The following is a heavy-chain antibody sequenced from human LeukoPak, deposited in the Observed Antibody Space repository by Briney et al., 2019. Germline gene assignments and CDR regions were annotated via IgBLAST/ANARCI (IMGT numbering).Heavy chain of an antibody. Sequence: GGSLRLSCAASGFTFSSYGMHWVRQAPGKGLEWVAVISYDGSNKYYADSVKGRFTISRDNSKNTLYLQMNSLRVEDTAVYYFTKASAKRFLGAFCYPFYPWGQGTLVTVSS. CDR1: GFTFSSYG. V-gene: IGHV3-30*18. J-gene: IGHJ5*02. CDR3: TKASAKRFLGAFCYPFYP. CDR2: ISYDGSNK. D-gene: IGHD2-15*01.